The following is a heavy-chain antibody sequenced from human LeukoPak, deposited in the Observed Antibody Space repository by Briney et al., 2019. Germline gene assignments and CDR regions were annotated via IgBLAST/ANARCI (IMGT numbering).Heavy chain of an antibody. V-gene: IGHV6-1*01. CDR3: ARWIHSLGYFDL. Sequence: SQTLSLTCAISGDSVSCDSVAWNWIRQSPSRGLEWLGRTFYRSKWYNDFALSVKSRITINPDTSKNQSSLQLNSMTPEDTAVYYCARWIHSLGYFDLWGRGTLVTVSS. D-gene: IGHD5-12*01. CDR2: TFYRSKWYN. J-gene: IGHJ2*01. CDR1: GDSVSCDSVA.